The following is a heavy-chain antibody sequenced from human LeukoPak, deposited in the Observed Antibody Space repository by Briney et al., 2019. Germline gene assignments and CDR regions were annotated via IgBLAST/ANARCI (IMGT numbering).Heavy chain of an antibody. V-gene: IGHV3-33*08. CDR2: IWYDGSNK. CDR3: ARDGSSSWPDYFDY. CDR1: GFTFSSYE. D-gene: IGHD6-13*01. Sequence: GGSLRLSCAASGFTFSSYEMNWVRQAPGKGLEWVAVIWYDGSNKYYADSVKGRFTISRDNSKNTLYLQMNSLRAEDTAVCYCARDGSSSWPDYFDYWGQGTLVTVSS. J-gene: IGHJ4*02.